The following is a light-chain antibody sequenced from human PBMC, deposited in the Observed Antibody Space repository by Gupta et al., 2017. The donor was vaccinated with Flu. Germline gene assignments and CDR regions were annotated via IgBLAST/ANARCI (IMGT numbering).Light chain of an antibody. V-gene: IGLV7-43*01. J-gene: IGLJ2*01. CDR1: TGVVTSGYY. CDR3: LLYYGGALV. Sequence: GTVTLTCASSTGVVTSGYYPNWFQQKPGQALRALIYSTSNTPSWTPALFSGSLPAGKAALTLSGVQAEDEAEYYCLLYYGGALVFGGGTKLTVL. CDR2: STS.